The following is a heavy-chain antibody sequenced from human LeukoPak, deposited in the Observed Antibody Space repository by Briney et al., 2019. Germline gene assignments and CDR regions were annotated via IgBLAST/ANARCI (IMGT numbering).Heavy chain of an antibody. Sequence: ASVKVSCKASGYTFTNYYIHWVRQAPGQGLEWMGWISAYNGNTNYAQKLQGRVTMTTDTSTSTAYMELRSLRSDDTAVYYCARAAVAGTNWFDPWGQGTLVTVSS. CDR1: GYTFTNYY. CDR2: ISAYNGNT. D-gene: IGHD6-19*01. V-gene: IGHV1-18*01. CDR3: ARAAVAGTNWFDP. J-gene: IGHJ5*02.